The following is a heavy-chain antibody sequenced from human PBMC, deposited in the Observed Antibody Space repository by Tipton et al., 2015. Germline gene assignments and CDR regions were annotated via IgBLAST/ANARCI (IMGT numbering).Heavy chain of an antibody. CDR2: IVPIFGTT. CDR1: GATFSNYD. J-gene: IGHJ6*02. V-gene: IGHV1-69*01. D-gene: IGHD6-13*01. CDR3: ARVREYLGSSGVYGRDV. Sequence: QSGAEVKKPGSSVKVSCKASGATFSNYDIIWVRQAPGQGLEWMGGIVPIFGTTNYAQKFQGRVTITADDSMSTAYMGLSSLTSDDTAVYYCARVREYLGSSGVYGRDVWGQGSTVTVSS.